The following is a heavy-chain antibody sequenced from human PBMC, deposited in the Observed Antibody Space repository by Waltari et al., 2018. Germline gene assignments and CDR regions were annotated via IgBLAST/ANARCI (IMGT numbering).Heavy chain of an antibody. V-gene: IGHV4-34*01. CDR3: ARVDFNSYGRLFDY. CDR1: GGSFSGYY. D-gene: IGHD5-18*01. J-gene: IGHJ4*02. Sequence: QVQLQQWGAGLLKPSETLSLTCAVYGGSFSGYYWSWIRQPPGKGLEWIGEINYSGSTNYNPSLKSRVTISIDTSKNQFSLKLSSVTAADTAVYSCARVDFNSYGRLFDYWGQGTLVTVCS. CDR2: INYSGST.